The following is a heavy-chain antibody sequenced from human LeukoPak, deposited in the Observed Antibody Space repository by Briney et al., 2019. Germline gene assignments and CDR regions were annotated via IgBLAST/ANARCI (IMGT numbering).Heavy chain of an antibody. CDR3: ARGLGRRWLQGFDY. V-gene: IGHV4-34*01. J-gene: IGHJ4*02. Sequence: SETLSLTCAVYSGSFSGYYWTWFRQPPGKGLEWIGEFNHNWGAKYNPSLKSRVTISVDTSKNHLSLKLSSVTAADTAIYYCARGLGRRWLQGFDYWGQGTLVTVSS. CDR1: SGSFSGYY. CDR2: FNHNWGA. D-gene: IGHD5-24*01.